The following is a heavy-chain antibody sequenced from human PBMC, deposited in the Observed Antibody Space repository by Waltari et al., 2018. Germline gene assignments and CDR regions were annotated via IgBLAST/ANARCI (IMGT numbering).Heavy chain of an antibody. Sequence: EVQLVQSGAEVTTPGESLNISCTGSGYSFTTSWLGWVRQMPGQGLEWMGIIYPGDSDTRYSPSVQVQVTISADKYISTAYLQWSSLKASDTAMYYCARGITMIGDPYDAFDIGGQGTMVTVSS. D-gene: IGHD3-22*01. CDR1: GYSFTTSW. V-gene: IGHV5-51*01. CDR3: ARGITMIGDPYDAFDI. CDR2: IYPGDSDT. J-gene: IGHJ3*02.